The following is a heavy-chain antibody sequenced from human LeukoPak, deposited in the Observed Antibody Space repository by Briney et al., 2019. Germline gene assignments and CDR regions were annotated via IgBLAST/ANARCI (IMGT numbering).Heavy chain of an antibody. CDR3: ARVKEASAFDV. D-gene: IGHD5-12*01. Sequence: GGSLRLSCAASGFTFDDYAMHWVRHAPGKGLEWVSGISWSSGNIDYADSVKGRFTISRDNAKNSLYLQMNSLRAEDTAVYYCARVKEASAFDVWGQGTMVTVSS. V-gene: IGHV3-9*01. J-gene: IGHJ3*01. CDR1: GFTFDDYA. CDR2: ISWSSGNI.